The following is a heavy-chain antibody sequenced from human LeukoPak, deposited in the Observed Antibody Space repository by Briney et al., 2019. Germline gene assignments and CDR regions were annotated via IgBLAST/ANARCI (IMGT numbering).Heavy chain of an antibody. V-gene: IGHV3-30*02. Sequence: GGSLRLSCAASGFTFSSYGMHWVRQAPGKGLEWVAFIRYDGSNKYYADSVKGRFTISRDNSKNTLYLQMNSLRAEDTAVYYCAKDISPYAGLSYFDYWGQGTLVTVSS. CDR1: GFTFSSYG. D-gene: IGHD4-23*01. J-gene: IGHJ4*02. CDR2: IRYDGSNK. CDR3: AKDISPYAGLSYFDY.